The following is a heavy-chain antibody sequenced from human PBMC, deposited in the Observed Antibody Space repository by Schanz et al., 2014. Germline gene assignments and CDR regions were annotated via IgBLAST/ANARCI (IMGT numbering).Heavy chain of an antibody. CDR1: GFTFSDHW. V-gene: IGHV3-7*03. J-gene: IGHJ4*02. CDR3: ARDPNSVNEIDY. Sequence: VQLVESGGALVQPGGSLRLSCSASGFTFSDHWMSWVRQPPGKGLEWVANIKGDSSEKNYVDSVKGRFTLSRDNAKKTMDLQMNSLRVEDTAVYHCARDPNSVNEIDYWGQGTLVTVSS. D-gene: IGHD5-12*01. CDR2: IKGDSSEK.